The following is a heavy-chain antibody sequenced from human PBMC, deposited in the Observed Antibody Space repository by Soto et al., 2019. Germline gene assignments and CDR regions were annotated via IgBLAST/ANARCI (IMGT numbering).Heavy chain of an antibody. CDR2: INPNSGGT. Sequence: ASVKVSCKASGYTFTGYYMHWVRQAPGQGLEWMGWINPNSGGTNYAQKFQGRVTMTRDTSISTAYMELSRLRSDDTAVYYCARDYGSGSYDHYGMDVWGQGTTVTVSS. V-gene: IGHV1-2*02. D-gene: IGHD3-10*01. CDR1: GYTFTGYY. J-gene: IGHJ6*02. CDR3: ARDYGSGSYDHYGMDV.